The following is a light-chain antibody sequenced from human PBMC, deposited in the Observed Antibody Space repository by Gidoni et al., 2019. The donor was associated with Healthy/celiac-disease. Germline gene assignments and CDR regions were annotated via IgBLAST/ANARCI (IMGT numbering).Light chain of an antibody. J-gene: IGKJ2*01. CDR1: QSVSSSY. V-gene: IGKV3-20*01. Sequence: EIVLTQSPGTLSLSPGERATLSCRASQSVSSSYLAWYQQKPGQAPRILIYGASSRATGIPDRFSVSGSGTDFTLTISRLEPEDFAVYYCQQYGSSPPYTFGQGTKLEIK. CDR2: GAS. CDR3: QQYGSSPPYT.